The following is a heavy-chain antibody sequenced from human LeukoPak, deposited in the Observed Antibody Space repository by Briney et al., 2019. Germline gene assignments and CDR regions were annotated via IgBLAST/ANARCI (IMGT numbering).Heavy chain of an antibody. Sequence: PGGSLRLSCAASGFTFSSYGVHWVRQAPGKGLEWVAFIRFDGINKYYADSVKGRFTISRDNSQNTLYLQMNSLRAEDTAVYYCAKDLRRYYYGSGSYTTLDYWGQGTLVTVSS. CDR3: AKDLRRYYYGSGSYTTLDY. J-gene: IGHJ4*02. CDR1: GFTFSSYG. V-gene: IGHV3-30*02. D-gene: IGHD3-10*01. CDR2: IRFDGINK.